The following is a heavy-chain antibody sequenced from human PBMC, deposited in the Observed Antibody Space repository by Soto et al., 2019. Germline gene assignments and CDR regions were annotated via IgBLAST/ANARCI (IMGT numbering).Heavy chain of an antibody. Sequence: SETLSLTCTVSGGSVMTSSYWGWIRQPPGKGLEWIGSIYFSGSTYYNPSLKSRVTISVDTAGNQFSLKLSSVTAADTAVYFCASIDCSGGSCDNFYYSYMDVWGKGTTVTVSS. D-gene: IGHD2-15*01. J-gene: IGHJ6*03. CDR1: GGSVMTSSY. CDR2: IYFSGST. CDR3: ASIDCSGGSCDNFYYSYMDV. V-gene: IGHV4-39*01.